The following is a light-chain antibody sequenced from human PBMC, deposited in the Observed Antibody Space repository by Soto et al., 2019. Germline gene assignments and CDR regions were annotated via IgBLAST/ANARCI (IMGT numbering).Light chain of an antibody. J-gene: IGKJ1*01. V-gene: IGKV3-15*01. CDR1: QSVNNN. Sequence: EIVMTQSPATLSVFPGERATLSCRASQSVNNNLAWYQQKPGQAPRLLIHGVSTRATGIPARFSGSGSGTEFTLNISSLQSEDFAVYYCQQYGGSPRTFGQGTKVEVK. CDR3: QQYGGSPRT. CDR2: GVS.